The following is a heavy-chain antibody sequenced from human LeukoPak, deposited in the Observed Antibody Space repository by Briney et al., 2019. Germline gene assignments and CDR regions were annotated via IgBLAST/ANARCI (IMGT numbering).Heavy chain of an antibody. Sequence: GESLKISCKGSGYIFTSYWIGWVRQMPGKGLEWMGIIYPGDSDTRYSPSFQGQVTISADKSISTAYLQWSSLKASDTAMYYCSRHGMDCSSTSCYTPVDYDFWSGYYYFDYWGQGTLVTVSS. D-gene: IGHD2-2*02. V-gene: IGHV5-51*01. CDR2: IYPGDSDT. CDR3: SRHGMDCSSTSCYTPVDYDFWSGYYYFDY. J-gene: IGHJ4*02. CDR1: GYIFTSYW.